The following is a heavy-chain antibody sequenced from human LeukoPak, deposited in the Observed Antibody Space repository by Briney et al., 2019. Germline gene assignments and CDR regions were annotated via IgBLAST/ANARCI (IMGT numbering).Heavy chain of an antibody. CDR2: IYYSGGT. Sequence: SETLPLTCTVSGGSISSYYWSWIRQPPGKGLEWIGYIYYSGGTNYNPSLKSRVTISVDTSKNQFSLKLSSVTAADTAVYYCARSNMNWFDPWGQGTLVTVSS. D-gene: IGHD2-8*01. J-gene: IGHJ5*02. V-gene: IGHV4-59*08. CDR1: GGSISSYY. CDR3: ARSNMNWFDP.